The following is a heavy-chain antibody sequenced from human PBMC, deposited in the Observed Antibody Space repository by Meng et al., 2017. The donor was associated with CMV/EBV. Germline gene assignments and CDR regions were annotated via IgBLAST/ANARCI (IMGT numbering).Heavy chain of an antibody. V-gene: IGHV5-51*01. J-gene: IGHJ6*02. Sequence: GESLKISCKGSGYSFTSYWIGWVRQRPGKGLEWMGIIYPGDSDTRYSPSFQGQVTISADKSISTAYLQWSSLKASDTAMHYCARAPYDFWSGYYKNGMDVWGQGTTVTVSS. CDR1: GYSFTSYW. D-gene: IGHD3-3*01. CDR3: ARAPYDFWSGYYKNGMDV. CDR2: IYPGDSDT.